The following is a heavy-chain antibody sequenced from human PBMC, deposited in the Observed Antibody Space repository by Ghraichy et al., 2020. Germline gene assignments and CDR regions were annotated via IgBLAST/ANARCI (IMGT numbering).Heavy chain of an antibody. CDR2: INAGNGKT. D-gene: IGHD4-17*01. CDR3: VRVHDDGVD. CDR1: GYTFIRFA. V-gene: IGHV1-3*01. J-gene: IGHJ4*02. Sequence: ASVKVSCKASGYTFIRFAMHWVRPAPGQRLEWVGWINAGNGKTKYSQKFQGRVTITRDTSATTAYMEVSSLRSEDTAMFYCVRVHDDGVDWGQGTMVTVSS.